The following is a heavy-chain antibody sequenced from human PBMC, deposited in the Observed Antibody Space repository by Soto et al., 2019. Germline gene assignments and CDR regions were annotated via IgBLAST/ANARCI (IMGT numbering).Heavy chain of an antibody. J-gene: IGHJ6*02. V-gene: IGHV3-7*01. D-gene: IGHD6-19*01. Sequence: EVQLVESGGGLVQPGGSLRLSCAASGFTFSSYWMSWVRQAPGKGLEWVANIKQDGSEKYYVDSVKGRFTISRDNAKNSLYLQMNSLRAEDTAVYYCARDWRIAVANVNYGMDVWGQGTTVTVSS. CDR3: ARDWRIAVANVNYGMDV. CDR2: IKQDGSEK. CDR1: GFTFSSYW.